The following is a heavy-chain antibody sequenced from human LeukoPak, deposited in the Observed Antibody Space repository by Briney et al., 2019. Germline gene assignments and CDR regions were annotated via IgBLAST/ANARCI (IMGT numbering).Heavy chain of an antibody. V-gene: IGHV3-7*01. CDR2: IKQDGSER. J-gene: IGHJ4*02. CDR3: ARDWGAYYHFFDY. CDR1: GFTFGDDA. D-gene: IGHD3-22*01. Sequence: GGSLRLSCIASGFTFGDDAWSWFRQAPGKGLEWVGNIKQDGSERNYADSVKGRFTISRDNAKKSLYLQMNSLRAEDTAVYYCARDWGAYYHFFDYWGQGTLVTVSS.